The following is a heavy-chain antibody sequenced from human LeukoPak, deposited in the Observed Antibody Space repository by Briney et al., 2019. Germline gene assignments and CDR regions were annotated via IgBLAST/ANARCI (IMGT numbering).Heavy chain of an antibody. CDR1: GYTFTSYY. CDR2: INPSGGST. D-gene: IGHD4/OR15-4a*01. J-gene: IGHJ4*02. CDR3: ASSVPGAKSK. V-gene: IGHV1-46*01. Sequence: ASVKVSCTASGYTFTSYYMHWVRQAPGQGLEWMGIINPSGGSTSYAQKFQGRVTMTRDTSTNTVYMELSSLRSEDTAVYYCASSVPGAKSKWGQGTLVTVSS.